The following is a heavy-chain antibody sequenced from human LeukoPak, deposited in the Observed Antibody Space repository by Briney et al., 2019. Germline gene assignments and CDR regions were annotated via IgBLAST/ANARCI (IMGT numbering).Heavy chain of an antibody. V-gene: IGHV4-59*01. CDR3: PRSEWELRFDY. CDR2: IYYSGST. J-gene: IGHJ4*02. CDR1: GGSISSYY. Sequence: PSETLSLTCTVSGGSISSYYWSWIRQPPGKGLEWIGYIYYSGSTNYNPSLKSRVTISVDTSKNQFSLKLSSVTAADTAVYYCPRSEWELRFDYWGQGTLVTVSS. D-gene: IGHD1-26*01.